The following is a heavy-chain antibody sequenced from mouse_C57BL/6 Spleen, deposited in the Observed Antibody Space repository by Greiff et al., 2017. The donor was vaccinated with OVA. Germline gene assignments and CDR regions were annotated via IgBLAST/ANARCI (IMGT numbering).Heavy chain of an antibody. CDR1: GYSFTSYC. V-gene: IGHV1-7*01. CDR2: INPSSGYT. CDR3: ARGGAMDY. J-gene: IGHJ4*01. Sequence: QVQLQQSGPELAKPGASVKLSCKASGYSFTSYCMHWVKQRPGQGLEWIGHINPSSGYTKYNQKFKDKATLTADKSSSTAYMQLSSLTYEDSAVYYCARGGAMDYWGQGTSVTVSS.